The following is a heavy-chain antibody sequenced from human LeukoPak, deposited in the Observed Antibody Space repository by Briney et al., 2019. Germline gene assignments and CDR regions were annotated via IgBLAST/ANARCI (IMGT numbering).Heavy chain of an antibody. D-gene: IGHD5-18*01. J-gene: IGHJ6*02. Sequence: GGSLRLSCAASGFTFSSYAMHWVRQAPGKGLEWVAVISYDGSNKYYADSVKGRFTISRDNSKNTLYLQMNSLRAEDTAVYYCAREFGYSYGPTYYYYYYGMDVWGQGTTVTVSS. CDR2: ISYDGSNK. CDR3: AREFGYSYGPTYYYYYYGMDV. CDR1: GFTFSSYA. V-gene: IGHV3-30-3*01.